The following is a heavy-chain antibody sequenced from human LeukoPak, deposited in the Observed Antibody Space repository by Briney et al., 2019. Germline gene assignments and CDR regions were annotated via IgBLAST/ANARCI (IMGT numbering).Heavy chain of an antibody. Sequence: SVKASCQASASTFSTYAIHWVRQAPEQVIEWIGWISTGNGNTKYSQGFQDRITITRDTSASTVYMELRGLRSDDMAIYYCARENYYRSGRFDRAYLDDWGQGTLVTVSS. CDR3: ARENYYRSGRFDRAYLDD. CDR2: ISTGNGNT. D-gene: IGHD6-19*01. V-gene: IGHV1-3*03. CDR1: ASTFSTYA. J-gene: IGHJ4*02.